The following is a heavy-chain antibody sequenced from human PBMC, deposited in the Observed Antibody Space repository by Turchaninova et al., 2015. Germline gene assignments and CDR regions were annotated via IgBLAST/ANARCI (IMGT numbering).Heavy chain of an antibody. D-gene: IGHD2-21*02. CDR2: MHYSGST. J-gene: IGHJ6*03. CDR3: ARGERGDSRPQYYYYYMDV. V-gene: IGHV4-59*01. CDR1: GGSIIRYY. Sequence: QVQLQESGPGLVKPSETLSPTCTVPGGSIIRYYWNWIRQPPGKGLEVIGYMHYSGSTSYSPSLKSRVTISVDTSKKQFSLKLTSVTAADTAVYYCARGERGDSRPQYYYYYMDVWGKGTTVTVSS.